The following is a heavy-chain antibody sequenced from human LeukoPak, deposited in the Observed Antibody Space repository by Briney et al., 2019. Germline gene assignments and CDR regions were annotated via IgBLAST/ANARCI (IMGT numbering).Heavy chain of an antibody. CDR2: IIGNGDNT. Sequence: GGSLRLSCAASGFTFNNYAMSWVRQAPGKGLEWISGIIGNGDNTYYVDSVKGRFTVSRDNSKNTVSLQMNSLRAEDTAIYYCASDSSGYFGPWGQGTLVTVSS. CDR3: ASDSSGYFGP. D-gene: IGHD3-22*01. V-gene: IGHV3-23*01. J-gene: IGHJ5*02. CDR1: GFTFNNYA.